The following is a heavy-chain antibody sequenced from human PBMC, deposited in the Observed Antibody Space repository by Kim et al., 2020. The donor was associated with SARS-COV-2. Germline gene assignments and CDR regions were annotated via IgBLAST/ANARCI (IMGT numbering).Heavy chain of an antibody. V-gene: IGHV3-53*01. CDR1: GFTVSNNY. Sequence: GGSLRLSCAASGFTVSNNYMSWVRQAPGKGLDWVSIIYRGGSTYYAESVKGRFTISRDDSKNTLDLQMNSLRAEDTAVYYCAKGTIGRDCSITSCPLDCWGQGTLVTVSS. D-gene: IGHD2-2*01. CDR3: AKGTIGRDCSITSCPLDC. CDR2: IYRGGST. J-gene: IGHJ4*02.